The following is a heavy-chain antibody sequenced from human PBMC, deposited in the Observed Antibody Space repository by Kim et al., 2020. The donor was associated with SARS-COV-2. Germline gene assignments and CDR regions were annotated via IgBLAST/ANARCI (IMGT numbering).Heavy chain of an antibody. CDR3: ARDRSPPRVYGSGWNDAYDV. V-gene: IGHV3-74*01. CDR2: IYSDGSIT. CDR1: GFTFNNYW. D-gene: IGHD6-19*01. Sequence: GGSLRLSCAASGFTFNNYWMHWVRQSPGEGLVWVARIYSDGSITSYADSVKGRFTISRDNAKDTLYLQMSSLRGDDTAVYYCARDRSPPRVYGSGWNDAYDVGGQGTMVTVSS. J-gene: IGHJ3*01.